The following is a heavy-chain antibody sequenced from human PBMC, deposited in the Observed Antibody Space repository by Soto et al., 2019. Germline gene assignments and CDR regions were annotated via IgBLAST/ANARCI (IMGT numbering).Heavy chain of an antibody. CDR3: ARCVYYDFWSGPPHNWFDP. CDR2: ISAYNANT. J-gene: IGHJ5*02. D-gene: IGHD3-3*01. CDR1: GYTFTSYG. V-gene: IGHV1-18*01. Sequence: QVQLVQSGAEVKKPGASVKVSCKASGYTFTSYGISWVRQAPGQGLEWMGWISAYNANTNYAQQLQGRVTMTTDTSPSTAYMELRSLRSDDTAVYYCARCVYYDFWSGPPHNWFDPWGQGTLVTVSS.